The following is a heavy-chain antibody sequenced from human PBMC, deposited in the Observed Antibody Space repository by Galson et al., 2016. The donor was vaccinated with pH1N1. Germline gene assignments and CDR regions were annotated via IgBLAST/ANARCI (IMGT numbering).Heavy chain of an antibody. J-gene: IGHJ6*02. CDR1: GGTFSSYA. V-gene: IGHV1-69*01. CDR2: IIPILDTT. CDR3: ARYGSGNQDRLDYNYGMDV. Sequence: SCKASGGTFSSYAISWVRQAPGQGLEWMGEIIPILDTTNYAQRFQGRVTITADDSTSTAYMEPRSLRSEDTAVFYCARYGSGNQDRLDYNYGMDVWGQGTTVTVSS. D-gene: IGHD3-10*01.